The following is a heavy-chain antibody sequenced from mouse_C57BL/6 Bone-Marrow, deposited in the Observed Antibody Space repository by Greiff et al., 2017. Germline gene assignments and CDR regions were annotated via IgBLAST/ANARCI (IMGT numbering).Heavy chain of an antibody. Sequence: VQLVESGPGLVQPSQSLSITCTVSGFSLPSYGVNWVRQSPGKGLEWLGVIWSGGSTDYNAAFISRLSISKDNSKSQVFVKMNRLQADDTAIYYCARENYAMDYWGQGTSVTVSS. J-gene: IGHJ4*01. CDR1: GFSLPSYG. CDR2: IWSGGST. V-gene: IGHV2-2*01. CDR3: ARENYAMDY.